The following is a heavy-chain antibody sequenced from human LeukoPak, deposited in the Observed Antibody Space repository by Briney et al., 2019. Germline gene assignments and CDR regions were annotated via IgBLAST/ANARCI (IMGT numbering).Heavy chain of an antibody. Sequence: SETLSLTCTVSGGSISSYYWSWIRQPPGKGLKWIGYIYYSGSTNYNPSLKSRVTISVDTSKNQFSLKLSSVTAADTAVYYCARDYYYGMDVWGQGTTVTVSS. CDR1: GGSISSYY. CDR3: ARDYYYGMDV. J-gene: IGHJ6*02. CDR2: IYYSGST. V-gene: IGHV4-59*01.